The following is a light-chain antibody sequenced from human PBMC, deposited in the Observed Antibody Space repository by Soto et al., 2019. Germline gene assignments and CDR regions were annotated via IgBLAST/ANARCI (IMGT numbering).Light chain of an antibody. V-gene: IGKV1-39*01. CDR1: QSISSY. CDR3: QQSYSTSALT. CDR2: AAS. Sequence: DIQMTQSPSSLSASVGDRVTITCRASQSISSYLNWYQQKPGKAPKPLIYAASSLQSGVPSRFSGSGSGTDFTLTISSLQPEDFATYYCQQSYSTSALTFGGGTKVDIK. J-gene: IGKJ4*01.